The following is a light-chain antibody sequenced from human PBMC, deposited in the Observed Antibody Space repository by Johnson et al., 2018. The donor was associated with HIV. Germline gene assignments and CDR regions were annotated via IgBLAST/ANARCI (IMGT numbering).Light chain of an antibody. CDR1: SSNIGRNY. CDR3: GTWDSSLSASV. CDR2: DNN. V-gene: IGLV1-51*01. J-gene: IGLJ1*01. Sequence: QSVLTQPPSVSAAPGQKVTISCSGSSSNIGRNYVSWYQQLPGTAPKLLIFDNNKRPSGIPDRFSASKSGTSATLSITGLQTGDEADYYCGTWDSSLSASVFGTGTKVTVL.